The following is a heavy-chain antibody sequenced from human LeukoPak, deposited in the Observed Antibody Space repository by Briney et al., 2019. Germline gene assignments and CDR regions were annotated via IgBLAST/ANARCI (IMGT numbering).Heavy chain of an antibody. J-gene: IGHJ4*02. CDR3: AREDSSGYYAY. V-gene: IGHV4-59*01. CDR1: GGSISSYY. CDR2: IYYSGST. D-gene: IGHD3-22*01. Sequence: SETLTLTCTVSGGSISSYYWSWIRQPPGKGLEWIGYIYYSGSTNYNPSLKSRVTISVDTSKNQFSLKLSSVTAADTAVYYCAREDSSGYYAYWGQGTLVTVSS.